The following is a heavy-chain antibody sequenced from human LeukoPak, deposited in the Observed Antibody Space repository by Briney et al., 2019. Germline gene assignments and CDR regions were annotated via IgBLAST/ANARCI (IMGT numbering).Heavy chain of an antibody. CDR3: AKLPSSGWLDY. Sequence: GGSLRLSWVVSGFTVSNNYMSWFRQAPGKGLEWVSAFYSGGNTYYAGSVKGRFIISRDSSKNTLYLQMNNLRPEDTAMYFCAKLPSSGWLDYWGQGTLVTVSS. V-gene: IGHV3-53*01. D-gene: IGHD6-19*01. J-gene: IGHJ4*02. CDR2: FYSGGNT. CDR1: GFTVSNNY.